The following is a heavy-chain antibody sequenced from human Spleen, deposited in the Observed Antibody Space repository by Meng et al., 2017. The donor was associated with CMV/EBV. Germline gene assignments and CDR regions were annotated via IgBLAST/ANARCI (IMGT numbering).Heavy chain of an antibody. J-gene: IGHJ3*02. V-gene: IGHV1-69*10. CDR1: ESTFSTYT. CDR2: IVPLLGIA. Sequence: SVKVSCKASESTFSTYTISWVRQAPGQGPEWLGAIVPLLGIANYAQKFQGRVTITADRSTSTLYMTLSSLTSEDTAVYYCARDAGVGYCSSTSPWDAFDIWGQGTTVTVSS. CDR3: ARDAGVGYCSSTSPWDAFDI. D-gene: IGHD2-2*01.